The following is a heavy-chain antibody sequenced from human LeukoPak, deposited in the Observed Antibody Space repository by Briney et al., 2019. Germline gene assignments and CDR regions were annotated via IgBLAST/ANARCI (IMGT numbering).Heavy chain of an antibody. CDR1: GGSISSGSYY. J-gene: IGHJ4*02. V-gene: IGHV4-61*02. CDR2: IYTSGST. CDR3: ARVTGYSSSWYSVDY. Sequence: SETLSLTCTVSGGSISSGSYYWSWIRQPAGKGLEWIGRIYTSGSTNYNPSLKSRVTISVDTSKNQFSLKLSSVTAADTAVYYCARVTGYSSSWYSVDYWGQGTLVTVSS. D-gene: IGHD6-13*01.